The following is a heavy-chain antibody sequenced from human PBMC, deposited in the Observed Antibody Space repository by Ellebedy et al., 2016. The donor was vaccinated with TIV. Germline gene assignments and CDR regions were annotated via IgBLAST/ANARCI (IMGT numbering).Heavy chain of an antibody. V-gene: IGHV1-24*01. Sequence: AASVKVSCKISGYTLTELSMHWVRQAPGKGLEWMGGFDPEHDESIYAQNFQGRITMTEDTSTNTAYMELTSLRSEDTAIYFCVPLRSRPDYWGQGTLVTVSS. CDR2: FDPEHDES. CDR3: VPLRSRPDY. J-gene: IGHJ4*02. CDR1: GYTLTELS. D-gene: IGHD1-14*01.